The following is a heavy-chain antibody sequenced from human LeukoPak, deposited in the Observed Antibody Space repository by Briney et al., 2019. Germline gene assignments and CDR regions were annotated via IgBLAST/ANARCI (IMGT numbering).Heavy chain of an antibody. Sequence: ASVKVSCKASGYTFTGYYMHWVRQATGQGLEWMGWMNPNSGNTGYAQKFQGRVTMTRNTSISTAYMELSSLRSEDTAVYYCARGIDIGYCSGGSCYSKGSSAFDIWGQGTMVTVSS. CDR2: MNPNSGNT. J-gene: IGHJ3*02. CDR1: GYTFTGYY. CDR3: ARGIDIGYCSGGSCYSKGSSAFDI. V-gene: IGHV1-8*02. D-gene: IGHD2-15*01.